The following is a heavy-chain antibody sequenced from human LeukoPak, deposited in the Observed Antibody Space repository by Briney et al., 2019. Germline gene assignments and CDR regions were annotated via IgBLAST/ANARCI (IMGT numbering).Heavy chain of an antibody. D-gene: IGHD2-15*01. Sequence: ASVKVSCKASGGTFSSYAISWVRQAPGQGLEWMGRIIPILGIANYAQKFQGRITITADKSTSTAYMELSSLRFEDTAVYYCARRYCSGGSCYSGAFDIWGQGTMVTVSS. J-gene: IGHJ3*02. CDR2: IIPILGIA. CDR3: ARRYCSGGSCYSGAFDI. V-gene: IGHV1-69*04. CDR1: GGTFSSYA.